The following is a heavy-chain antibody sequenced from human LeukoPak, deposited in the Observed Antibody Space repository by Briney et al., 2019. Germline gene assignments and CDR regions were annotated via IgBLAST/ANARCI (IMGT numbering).Heavy chain of an antibody. D-gene: IGHD5-24*01. CDR3: ARENPDGYTHFDY. CDR2: INSDGSST. CDR1: GFTFSSYW. Sequence: PGGSLRLSCAASGFTFSSYWMHWVRQAPGKGLVWVSRINSDGSSTSYAESVKGRFTISRDNAKNTLYLQMNSLRAEDTAVYYCARENPDGYTHFDYWGQGTLVTVSS. J-gene: IGHJ4*02. V-gene: IGHV3-74*01.